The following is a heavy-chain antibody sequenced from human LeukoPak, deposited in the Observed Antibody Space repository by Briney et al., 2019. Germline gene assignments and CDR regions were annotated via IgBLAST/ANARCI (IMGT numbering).Heavy chain of an antibody. CDR1: GDSITSYD. CDR2: IYYSGST. CDR3: ASNRGAAFDI. V-gene: IGHV4-59*01. D-gene: IGHD1-14*01. J-gene: IGHJ3*02. Sequence: SETLSLTCTVSGDSITSYDWSWIRQPPGKGLECIGYIYYSGSTNYNPSLKSRVTISVDTSKNQFSLKLSSVTAADTAVYYCASNRGAAFDIWGQGTMVTVSS.